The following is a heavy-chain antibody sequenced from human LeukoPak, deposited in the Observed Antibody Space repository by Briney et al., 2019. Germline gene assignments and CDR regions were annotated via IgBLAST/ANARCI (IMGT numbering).Heavy chain of an antibody. CDR3: AKDFQVSGLYYYYYYGMDV. CDR2: ISYDGSNK. Sequence: GGSLRLSCAASGFTFSSYAMSWVRQAPGKGLEWVAVISYDGSNKYYADSVKGRFTISRDNSKNTLYLQMNSLRAEDTAVYYCAKDFQVSGLYYYYYYGMDVWGQGTTVTVSS. J-gene: IGHJ6*02. CDR1: GFTFSSYA. V-gene: IGHV3-30*18.